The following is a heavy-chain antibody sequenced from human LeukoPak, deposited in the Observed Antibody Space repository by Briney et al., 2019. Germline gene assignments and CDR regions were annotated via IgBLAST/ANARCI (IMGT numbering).Heavy chain of an antibody. D-gene: IGHD2-15*01. CDR1: GYTFTNYD. J-gene: IGHJ4*02. V-gene: IGHV1-8*01. CDR2: MNPNSGNT. Sequence: ASVEVSCKASGYTFTNYDINWVRQATGQGLEWMGWMNPNSGNTGYAQKFQGRVTMTRNTSISTAYMELSSLRSEDTAMYYCARGGVVVAASQFDYWGQGTLVTVSS. CDR3: ARGGVVVAASQFDY.